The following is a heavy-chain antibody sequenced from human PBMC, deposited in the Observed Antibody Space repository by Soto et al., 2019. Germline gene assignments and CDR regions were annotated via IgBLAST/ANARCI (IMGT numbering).Heavy chain of an antibody. Sequence: GVSLRLSCAASGFTVSSNYMSWVRQAPGKGLEWVSVIYSGGSTYYADSVKGRFTISRDNSKNTLYLQMNSLRAEDTAVYYCARENHLGYCSSTSCYTNNWFDPWGQGTLVTVSS. V-gene: IGHV3-53*01. CDR1: GFTVSSNY. CDR3: ARENHLGYCSSTSCYTNNWFDP. J-gene: IGHJ5*02. D-gene: IGHD2-2*02. CDR2: IYSGGST.